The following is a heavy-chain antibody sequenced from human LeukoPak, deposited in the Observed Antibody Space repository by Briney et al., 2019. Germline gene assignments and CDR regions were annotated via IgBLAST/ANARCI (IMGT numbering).Heavy chain of an antibody. CDR2: IYTSGST. CDR1: NGSMSSHH. CDR3: ARAPFNYYMDV. J-gene: IGHJ6*03. Sequence: PSETLSLTCTVSNGSMSSHHWSWIRQPAGKGLEWIGRIYTSGSTNHNPSLKSRVTMSVDTSKNQFSLKMTSVTAADTAVYYCARAPFNYYMDVWGKGTTVTVSS. V-gene: IGHV4-4*07. D-gene: IGHD3-3*02.